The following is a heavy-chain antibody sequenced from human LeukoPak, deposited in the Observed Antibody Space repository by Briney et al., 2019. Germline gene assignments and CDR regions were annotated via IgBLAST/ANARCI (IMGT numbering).Heavy chain of an antibody. Sequence: GGSLRLSCAASGFTFSSYEMNWVRQAPGKGLEWVSYISSSGSTIYYADSVKGRFTISRDNAKNSLYLQMNSLRAEDTAVYYRATEYSGSLLEMAADYWGQGTLVTVSS. D-gene: IGHD3-10*01. J-gene: IGHJ4*02. V-gene: IGHV3-48*03. CDR2: ISSSGSTI. CDR3: ATEYSGSLLEMAADY. CDR1: GFTFSSYE.